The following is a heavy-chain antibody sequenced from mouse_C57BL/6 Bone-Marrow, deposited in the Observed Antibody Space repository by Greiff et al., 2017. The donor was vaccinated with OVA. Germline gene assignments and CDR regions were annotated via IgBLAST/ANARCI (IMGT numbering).Heavy chain of an antibody. CDR2: ISSGGSYT. D-gene: IGHD4-1*01. CDR3: ARLSWDVFAY. V-gene: IGHV5-6*01. J-gene: IGHJ3*01. Sequence: EVMLVESGGDLVKPGGSLKLSCAASGFTFSSYGMSWVRQTPDKRLEWVATISSGGSYTYYPDSVKGRFTISRDNAKNTLYLQMSSLKSEDTAMYYCARLSWDVFAYWGQGTLVTVSA. CDR1: GFTFSSYG.